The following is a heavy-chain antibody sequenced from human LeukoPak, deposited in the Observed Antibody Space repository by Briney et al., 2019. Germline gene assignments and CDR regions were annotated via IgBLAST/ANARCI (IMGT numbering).Heavy chain of an antibody. J-gene: IGHJ4*02. CDR2: IYYSAST. CDR3: ARGKGIDDGDYGFKDRGFDY. D-gene: IGHD4-17*01. Sequence: SETLSLTCTVSGGSISSSSYYWGWIRQPPGKGLEWIGSIYYSASTYYNPSLKNRVTISVATSKNQFPLKLSSVTAADTAVYYCARGKGIDDGDYGFKDRGFDYCSQGTLVTVS. CDR1: GGSISSSSYY. V-gene: IGHV4-39*01.